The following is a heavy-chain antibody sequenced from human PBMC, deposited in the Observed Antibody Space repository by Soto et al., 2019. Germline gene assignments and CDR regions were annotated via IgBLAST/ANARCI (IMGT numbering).Heavy chain of an antibody. CDR2: IIPIFGTA. J-gene: IGHJ3*02. V-gene: IGHV1-69*13. D-gene: IGHD2-2*01. CDR3: ASEKRDCSSTSCSDAFDI. CDR1: GGTFSSYA. Sequence: ASVKVSCKASGGTFSSYAISGVRQAPGQGLEWMGGIIPIFGTANYAQKFQGRVTITADESTSTAYMELSSLRSEDTAVYYCASEKRDCSSTSCSDAFDIWGQGTMVTVSS.